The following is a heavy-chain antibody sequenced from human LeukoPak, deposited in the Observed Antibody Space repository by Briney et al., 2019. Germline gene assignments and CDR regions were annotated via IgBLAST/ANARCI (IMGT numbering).Heavy chain of an antibody. CDR3: LASMGY. CDR1: GITVNTNY. D-gene: IGHD6-19*01. J-gene: IGHJ4*02. CDR2: ISTDGNTI. Sequence: GGSPRLSCAASGITVNTNYMSWVRQTPGKGPEWVAYISTDGNTIYYADFVEGRFTISRDNAKDSSSLQMNGLRVEDTAVYYCLASMGYWGQGTLVTVSS. V-gene: IGHV3-11*04.